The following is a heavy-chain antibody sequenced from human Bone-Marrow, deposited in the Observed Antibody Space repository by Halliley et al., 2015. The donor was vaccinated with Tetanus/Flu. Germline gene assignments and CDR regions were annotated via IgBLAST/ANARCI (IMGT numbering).Heavy chain of an antibody. CDR2: INHSGST. V-gene: IGHV4-34*01. CDR3: ARRLRLGELSFNWFDP. Sequence: TLSLTCAVYGGSFSGYYWSWIRQPPGKGLEWIGKINHSGSTNYNPSLKSRVTISVDTSKNQFSLKLSSVTAADTAVYYCARRLRLGELSFNWFDPRGQGTLVAVSS. J-gene: IGHJ5*02. D-gene: IGHD3-16*02. CDR1: GGSFSGYY.